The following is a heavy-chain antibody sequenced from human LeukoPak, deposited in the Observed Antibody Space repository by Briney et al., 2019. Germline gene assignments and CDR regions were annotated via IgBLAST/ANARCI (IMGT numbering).Heavy chain of an antibody. CDR2: IWYDGSKT. CDR1: GFTFSSYA. CDR3: ARGWVENATTYLDY. Sequence: GGSLRLSCAASGFTFSSYAMSWVRQAPGKGLEWVALIWYDGSKTFYADSVKGRFTISRDNSRNTLFLQMNSLRAEDAAVYYCARGWVENATTYLDYWCQGILVSVTS. V-gene: IGHV3-33*08. D-gene: IGHD2-15*01. J-gene: IGHJ4*02.